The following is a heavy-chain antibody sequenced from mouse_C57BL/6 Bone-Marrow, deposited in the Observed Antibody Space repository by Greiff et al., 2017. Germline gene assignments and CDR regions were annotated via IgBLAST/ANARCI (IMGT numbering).Heavy chain of an antibody. J-gene: IGHJ4*01. D-gene: IGHD2-4*01. CDR2: MHPNGGSP. CDR1: GYTFTNYW. Sequence: QVQLQQPGAELVKPGASVKLSCKASGYTFTNYWMHWVKQRPGQGLEWIGMMHPNGGSPDYNEKFKSEATLSVDKSSRTAYMERSSLTSEDSAVYYCARSYEYIDYTMDYWGQGTSVTVSS. CDR3: ARSYEYIDYTMDY. V-gene: IGHV1-64*01.